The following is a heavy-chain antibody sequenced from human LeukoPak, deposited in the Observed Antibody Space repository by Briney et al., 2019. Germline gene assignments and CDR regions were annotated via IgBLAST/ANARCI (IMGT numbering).Heavy chain of an antibody. CDR3: ARVSAVRSFGY. J-gene: IGHJ4*02. Sequence: PSETLSLTCTVSGGSISSSSYYWGWIRQPPGKGLEWIGSIYYSGSTYYNPSLKSRVTISVDTSKNQFSLKLSSVTAADTAVYYCARVSAVRSFGYWGQGALVTVSS. CDR1: GGSISSSSYY. V-gene: IGHV4-39*07. CDR2: IYYSGST.